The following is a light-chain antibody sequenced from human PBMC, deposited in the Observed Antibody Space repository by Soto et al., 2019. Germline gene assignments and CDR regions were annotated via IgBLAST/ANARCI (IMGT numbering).Light chain of an antibody. V-gene: IGKV3-11*01. CDR1: QSINRH. CDR3: QQRSNWPPVT. Sequence: EIVLTQSPATLSLSPGERATLSCRASQSINRHLAWYRQKPGQAPRLLIYDASNRATGIPARFSGSGSVTDFTLTISSLEPEDFVVYYCQQRSNWPPVTFGGGTKVEIK. J-gene: IGKJ4*01. CDR2: DAS.